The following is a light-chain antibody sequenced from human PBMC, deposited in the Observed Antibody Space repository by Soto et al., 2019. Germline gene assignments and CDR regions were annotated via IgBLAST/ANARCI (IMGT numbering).Light chain of an antibody. CDR3: QQSYSTPIT. CDR1: QSISSY. Sequence: DIQMTQSPSSLSASVGDRVTITCRASQSISSYLNWYHQKPGKAPKLLIYAASSLQSGVPSMFSGSGSGTDFTLTISSLQPEDFATYYCQQSYSTPITFGQGTRLEI. V-gene: IGKV1-39*01. J-gene: IGKJ5*01. CDR2: AAS.